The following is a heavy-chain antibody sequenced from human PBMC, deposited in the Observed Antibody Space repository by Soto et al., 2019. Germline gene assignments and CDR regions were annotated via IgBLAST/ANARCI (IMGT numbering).Heavy chain of an antibody. CDR1: GFSLSTSGVG. J-gene: IGHJ6*02. V-gene: IGHV2-5*02. Sequence: SGPTLVNPTQTLTLTCTFSGFSLSTSGVGVGWIRQPPGKALEWLALIYWDDDKRYSPSLKSRLTITKDTSKNQVVLTMTNMDLQDTGTYFCARMNADSDSHYYAMDVWGPGTPVTVSS. CDR2: IYWDDDK. D-gene: IGHD4-17*01. CDR3: ARMNADSDSHYYAMDV.